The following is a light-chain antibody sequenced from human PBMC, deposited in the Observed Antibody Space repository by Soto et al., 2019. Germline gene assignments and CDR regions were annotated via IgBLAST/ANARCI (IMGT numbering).Light chain of an antibody. CDR2: AAS. J-gene: IGKJ3*01. CDR3: QQYGGSPLT. CDR1: ASLSTNS. V-gene: IGKV3-20*01. Sequence: EIVLTQSPGTLSLSPGERATLSCRASASLSTNSLAWYQQKPGQPPRLLIYAASTRHTVIPDRFTGSGSGTDFTLTISRLEPEDFAVYYWQQYGGSPLTFGPGTKVEIK.